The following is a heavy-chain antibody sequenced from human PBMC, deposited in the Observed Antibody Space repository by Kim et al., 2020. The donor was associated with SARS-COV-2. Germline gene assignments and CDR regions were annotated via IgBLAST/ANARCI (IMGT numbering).Heavy chain of an antibody. Sequence: SETLSLTCTVSGGSISSTNYYWGWIRQPPGKGLEWIGRIYYSGSTYYNPSLKSRVTISGDTPKNQFSLKLSSVTAADTAVYYCARRGSGWYFDYWGQGTLVTVSS. CDR1: GGSISSTNYY. CDR3: ARRGSGWYFDY. V-gene: IGHV4-39*01. D-gene: IGHD6-19*01. CDR2: IYYSGST. J-gene: IGHJ4*02.